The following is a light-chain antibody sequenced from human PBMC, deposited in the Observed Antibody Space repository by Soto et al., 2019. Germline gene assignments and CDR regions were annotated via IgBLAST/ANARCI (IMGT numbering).Light chain of an antibody. CDR3: QQRSNWPLYT. Sequence: EIVLTQSPATLSLSPGERATLSCRASQSVSHYLAWFQQKPGQAPSLLIYDASNRATGIPARFSGSGSGTDFTLTISSLEPEDFAVYYCQQRSNWPLYTFGQGTKLEIK. V-gene: IGKV3-11*01. CDR1: QSVSHY. J-gene: IGKJ2*01. CDR2: DAS.